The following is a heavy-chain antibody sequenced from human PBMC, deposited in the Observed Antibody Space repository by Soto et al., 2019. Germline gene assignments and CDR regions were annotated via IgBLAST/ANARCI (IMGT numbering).Heavy chain of an antibody. CDR3: ARAIVVVPAAQGGWFDP. CDR2: INAINGNT. V-gene: IGHV1-3*01. CDR1: GGTFTSYA. Sequence: ASVKVSCKASGGTFTSYAISWVRQAPGQGLEWMGWINAINGNTKYSQKFQGRVTITRDTSASTAYMELSSLRSEDTAVYYCARAIVVVPAAQGGWFDPWGQGTLVTVSS. J-gene: IGHJ5*02. D-gene: IGHD2-2*01.